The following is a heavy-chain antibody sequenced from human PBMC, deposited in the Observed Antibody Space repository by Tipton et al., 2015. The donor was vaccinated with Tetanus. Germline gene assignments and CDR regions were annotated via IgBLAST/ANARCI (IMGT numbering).Heavy chain of an antibody. Sequence: SLRLSCTGSGFTISNTGMNWVRQAPGKGLEWISYISATSSVRYYADSVRGRFTISRDNAKNSLYLQMNGLRDEDTAVYYCATKVGTTPWGQGTLVTVSS. D-gene: IGHD1-14*01. J-gene: IGHJ5*02. CDR1: GFTISNTG. CDR3: ATKVGTTP. V-gene: IGHV3-48*02. CDR2: ISATSSVR.